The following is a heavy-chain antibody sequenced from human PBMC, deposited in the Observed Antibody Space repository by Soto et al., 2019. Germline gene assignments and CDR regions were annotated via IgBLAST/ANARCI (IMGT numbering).Heavy chain of an antibody. V-gene: IGHV3-48*02. CDR2: ISSSTTTI. CDR1: GFTFSNFN. J-gene: IGHJ4*02. D-gene: IGHD3-22*01. CDR3: ARETSTYYYDSSAYLGFDY. Sequence: GGSLRLSCTASGFTFSNFNINWVRQAPGKGLEWISYISSSTTTIFYADSVKGRFTISRDNAKNSLYLQMNSLRDEDTAVYYCARETSTYYYDSSAYLGFDYWGKGTLVTVSS.